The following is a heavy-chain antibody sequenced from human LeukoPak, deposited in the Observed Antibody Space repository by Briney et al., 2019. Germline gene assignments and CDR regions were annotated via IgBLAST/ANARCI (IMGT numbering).Heavy chain of an antibody. CDR3: ARGALLRSSTSFRFDP. J-gene: IGHJ5*02. V-gene: IGHV1-18*01. Sequence: ASVKVSCKASGYTFTSYGISWVRQAPGQGLEWMGWISAYNGNTHYAQKLQGRVTMTTDTSTSTAYMDLRSLRSDDTAVYYCARGALLRSSTSFRFDPWGQGTLVTVSS. CDR1: GYTFTSYG. D-gene: IGHD2-2*01. CDR2: ISAYNGNT.